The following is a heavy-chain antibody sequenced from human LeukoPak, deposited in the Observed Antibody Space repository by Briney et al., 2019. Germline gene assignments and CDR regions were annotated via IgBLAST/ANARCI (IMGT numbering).Heavy chain of an antibody. D-gene: IGHD3-22*01. V-gene: IGHV3-30-3*01. CDR1: GFTFSSYA. Sequence: GGSLRLSCAASGFTFSSYAMHWVRQAPGKGLEWVAVISYDGSNKYYADSVKGRFTISRDNSKNTLYLQMNSLRAEDTAVYYCARDDTGLNYYYGMDVWGQGTTVTVSS. CDR2: ISYDGSNK. J-gene: IGHJ6*02. CDR3: ARDDTGLNYYYGMDV.